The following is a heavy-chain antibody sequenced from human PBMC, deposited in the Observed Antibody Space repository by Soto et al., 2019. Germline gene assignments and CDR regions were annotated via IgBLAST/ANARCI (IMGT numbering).Heavy chain of an antibody. CDR2: IKQDGSEV. J-gene: IGHJ2*01. CDR1: GFMFSAYW. CDR3: ARDFDL. V-gene: IGHV3-7*01. Sequence: EVQLVESGGGLVQPGGSLRLSCTASGFMFSAYWMSWVRQAPGKGLEWVAHIKQDGSEVYYVDSLKGRFTISRDNGKNSLYLQMNSLRAEDTAVYYCARDFDLWGRGTLVTVSS.